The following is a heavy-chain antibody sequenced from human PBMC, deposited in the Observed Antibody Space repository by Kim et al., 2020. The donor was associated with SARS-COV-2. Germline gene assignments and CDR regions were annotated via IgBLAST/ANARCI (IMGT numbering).Heavy chain of an antibody. CDR3: SHDIDPYYTFHF. Sequence: TDYAAPVKGRFIISRDDSKNTQYLQMNSLKTEDTAIYYCSHDIDPYYTFHFWGQGTLVTVSS. D-gene: IGHD2-15*01. J-gene: IGHJ4*02. V-gene: IGHV3-15*01. CDR2: T.